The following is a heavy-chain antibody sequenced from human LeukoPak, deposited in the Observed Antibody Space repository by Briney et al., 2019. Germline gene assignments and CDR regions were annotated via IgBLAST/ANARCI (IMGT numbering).Heavy chain of an antibody. Sequence: GGSLRLSCAASGFTFSSYWMNWVRQAPGKGLEWVANINQDGSAKYYVDSVKGRFTFSRDNAMNSLFLQMNSLRAEDTAVYYCARDVHGGAFDYWGQGTLSPSPQ. J-gene: IGHJ4*02. D-gene: IGHD4-23*01. CDR1: GFTFSSYW. V-gene: IGHV3-7*01. CDR2: INQDGSAK. CDR3: ARDVHGGAFDY.